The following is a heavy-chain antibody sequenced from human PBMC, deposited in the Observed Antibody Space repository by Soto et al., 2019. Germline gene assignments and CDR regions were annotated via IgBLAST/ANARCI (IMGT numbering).Heavy chain of an antibody. CDR3: ARGGDYDDYYYGMDV. CDR1: GFTFSSYA. V-gene: IGHV3-30-3*01. CDR2: ISYDGSNK. J-gene: IGHJ6*02. D-gene: IGHD4-17*01. Sequence: QVQLVESGGGVVQPGRSLRLSCAASGFTFSSYAMHWVRQAPGKGLEWVAVISYDGSNKYYADSVKGRFTISRDNSKNTLYLQMNSLRAEDTAVYYCARGGDYDDYYYGMDVWGQGTTFTVSS.